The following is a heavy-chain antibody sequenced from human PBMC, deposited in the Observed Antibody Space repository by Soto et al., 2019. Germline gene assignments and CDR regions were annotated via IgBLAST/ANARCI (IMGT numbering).Heavy chain of an antibody. CDR2: IYHSGST. J-gene: IGHJ4*02. V-gene: IGHV4-4*02. D-gene: IGHD3-22*01. CDR1: GCSISSSNW. CDR3: ARSMFYSDGINYSPFEY. Sequence: SETLSLTCAFSGCSISSSNWWSWVRQPPGKGLEWIGEIYHSGSTYYNPSLKSRVTIFIDASKNQFSLRLSSVTAADTAVYYCARSMFYSDGINYSPFEYWGQGTLVTVS.